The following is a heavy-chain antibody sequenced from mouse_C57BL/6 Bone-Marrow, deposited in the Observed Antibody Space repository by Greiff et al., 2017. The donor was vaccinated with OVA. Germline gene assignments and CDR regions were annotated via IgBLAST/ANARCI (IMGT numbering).Heavy chain of an antibody. CDR3: ARGVQFITTVVDHFDY. V-gene: IGHV1-85*01. J-gene: IGHJ2*01. CDR2: IYPRDGST. D-gene: IGHD1-1*01. CDR1: GYTFTSYD. Sequence: QVQLQQSGPELVKPGASVKLSCKASGYTFTSYDINWVKQRPGQGLEWIGWIYPRDGSTKYNEKFKGKATLTVDTSSSTAYMELHSLTSEDSAVYFCARGVQFITTVVDHFDYWGQGTTLTVSS.